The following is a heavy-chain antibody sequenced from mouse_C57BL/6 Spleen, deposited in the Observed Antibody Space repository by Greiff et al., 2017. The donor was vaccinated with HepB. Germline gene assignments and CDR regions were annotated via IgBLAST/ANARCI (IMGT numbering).Heavy chain of an antibody. CDR1: GYTFTNYW. D-gene: IGHD1-1*01. CDR2: IYPGGGYT. CDR3: EREVHHYYGSSYWYFDV. Sequence: VQLQQSGAELVRPGTSVKMSCKASGYTFTNYWIGWAKQRPGHGLEWIGDIYPGGGYTNYNEKFKGKATLTADKSSSTAYMQFSSLTSEDSAIYYCEREVHHYYGSSYWYFDVWGPGTTVTVSS. V-gene: IGHV1-63*01. J-gene: IGHJ1*01.